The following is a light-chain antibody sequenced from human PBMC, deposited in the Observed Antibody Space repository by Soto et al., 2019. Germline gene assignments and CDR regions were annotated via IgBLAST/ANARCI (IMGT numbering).Light chain of an antibody. CDR3: HLYNTYSPT. J-gene: IGKJ2*01. CDR1: QTIGTW. Sequence: DIQLPQSPSTLSASVGDRVIITCRASQTIGTWLAWYQERPGKATRLLIYKASTLERGVPSRFSGSGSGTEFTLTISNLQPEDFATYYCHLYNTYSPTLGQGTKLEI. V-gene: IGKV1-5*03. CDR2: KAS.